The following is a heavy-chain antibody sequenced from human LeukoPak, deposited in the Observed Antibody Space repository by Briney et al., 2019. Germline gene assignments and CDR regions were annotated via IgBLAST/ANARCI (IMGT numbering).Heavy chain of an antibody. D-gene: IGHD6-6*01. CDR1: GFTFSDYC. J-gene: IGHJ4*02. CDR2: IKQDGSKR. V-gene: IGHV3-7*01. Sequence: GGSLRLSCTASGFTFSDYCMTWVRQAPGKGPEWVANIKQDGSKRYYVDSVRGQFTISRDNAKNTLFLQMNGLRAEDTAVYYCARRGGSSSRRSPIDYWGQGTLVTVSS. CDR3: ARRGGSSSRRSPIDY.